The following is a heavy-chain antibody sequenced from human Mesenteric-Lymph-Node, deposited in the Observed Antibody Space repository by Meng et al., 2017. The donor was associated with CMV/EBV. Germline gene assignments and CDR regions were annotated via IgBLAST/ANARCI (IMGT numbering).Heavy chain of an antibody. J-gene: IGHJ4*02. CDR2: VSGNGGST. CDR3: ANSLSLWSGYHYFDS. V-gene: IGHV3-23*01. Sequence: GESLKISCVASRFTFDNYAMSWVRQAPGKGLEWVSSVSGNGGSTYYADSVKGRFTISRDNSKDTVYMEMNSLRVEDTAIYYCANSLSLWSGYHYFDSWGQGTLVTVSS. D-gene: IGHD3-3*01. CDR1: RFTFDNYA.